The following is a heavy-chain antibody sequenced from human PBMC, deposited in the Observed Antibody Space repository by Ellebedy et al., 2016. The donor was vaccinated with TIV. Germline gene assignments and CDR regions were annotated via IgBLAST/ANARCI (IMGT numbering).Heavy chain of an antibody. J-gene: IGHJ4*02. CDR2: IYYSGST. D-gene: IGHD3/OR15-3a*01. V-gene: IGHV4-59*08. CDR1: GGSINNYY. CDR3: ARLWTGISTHFDY. Sequence: MPSETLSLTCTVSGGSINNYYWSWIRQPPGKGLEWIGNIYYSGSTNYNASLKSRVTISVDTSKNQFSLKVTSVTAADTAVYFCARLWTGISTHFDYWGQGTLVTVSS.